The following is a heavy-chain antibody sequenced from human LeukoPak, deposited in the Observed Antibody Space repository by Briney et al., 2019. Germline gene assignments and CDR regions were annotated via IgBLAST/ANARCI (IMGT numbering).Heavy chain of an antibody. CDR2: IYTSGST. Sequence: SETLSLTCTVSGGSISSYYWSWIRQPPGKGLEWIGRIYTSGSTNYNPSLKSRVTMSVDTSKNQFSLKLSSVTAADTAVYYCAREGLVPAARGAFDIWGQGTMVTVSS. D-gene: IGHD2-2*01. CDR3: AREGLVPAARGAFDI. CDR1: GGSISSYY. J-gene: IGHJ3*02. V-gene: IGHV4-4*07.